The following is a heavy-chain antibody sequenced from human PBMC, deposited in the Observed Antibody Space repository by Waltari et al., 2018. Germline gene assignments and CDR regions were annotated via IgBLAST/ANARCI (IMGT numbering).Heavy chain of an antibody. CDR1: GFTFSSYV. Sequence: EVQLLESGVGLVQPGGSLRLSCAASGFTFSSYVMSWVRQAPGKGVEWVSAIRGRGDRTYYADSVKGRCSISRDNSKNTLYLQINNLRAEDTAVYYCAKDTDCGGDCSWYYFDYWGQGTLVTVSS. CDR3: AKDTDCGGDCSWYYFDY. V-gene: IGHV3-23*01. CDR2: IRGRGDRT. D-gene: IGHD2-21*02. J-gene: IGHJ4*02.